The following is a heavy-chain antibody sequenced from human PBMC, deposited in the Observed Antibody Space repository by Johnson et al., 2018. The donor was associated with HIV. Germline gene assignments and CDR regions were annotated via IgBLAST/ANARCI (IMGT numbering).Heavy chain of an antibody. J-gene: IGHJ3*02. CDR3: AKDSPGWLVGAIGEDAFDI. D-gene: IGHD1-26*01. V-gene: IGHV3-66*02. CDR2: IYSGGST. CDR1: GFTVSSNY. Sequence: VQLVESGGGLVQPGGSLRLSCAASGFTVSSNYMSWVRQAPGKGLEWVSVIYSGGSTYYADSVKGRFTISRDNSKNTLYLQMNSLRAEDTAVYYCAKDSPGWLVGAIGEDAFDIWGQGTMVTVSS.